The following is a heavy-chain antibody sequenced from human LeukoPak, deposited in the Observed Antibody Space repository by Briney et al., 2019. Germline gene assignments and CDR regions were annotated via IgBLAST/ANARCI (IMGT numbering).Heavy chain of an antibody. V-gene: IGHV4-34*01. D-gene: IGHD2/OR15-2a*01. J-gene: IGHJ6*04. CDR2: IYHSGST. CDR3: ARQIEV. Sequence: PSETLSLTCAVYGGSFSGYYWSWIRQPPGKGLEWIRSIYHSGSTYYNPSLKSRVTISVDTSKNQLSLKLSPVTAADTAVYYCARQIEVWGKGTTVTVSS. CDR1: GGSFSGYY.